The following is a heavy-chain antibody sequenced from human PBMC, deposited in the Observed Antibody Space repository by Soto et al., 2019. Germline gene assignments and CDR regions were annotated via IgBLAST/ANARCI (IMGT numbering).Heavy chain of an antibody. Sequence: SLKISCKGSGYSFTSYWISWVRQMPGKGLKWMGRIDPSDSYTNYSPSFQGHVTISADKSISTAYLQWSSLKASDTAMYYCARHWDPDCIGGNGYEGVWFDSPGQGTSVPVSS. D-gene: IGHD2-15*01. V-gene: IGHV5-10-1*01. CDR1: GYSFTSYW. CDR3: ARHWDPDCIGGNGYEGVWFDS. J-gene: IGHJ5*01. CDR2: IDPSDSYT.